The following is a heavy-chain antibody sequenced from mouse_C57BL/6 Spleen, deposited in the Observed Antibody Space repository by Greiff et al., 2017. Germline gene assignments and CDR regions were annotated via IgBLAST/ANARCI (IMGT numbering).Heavy chain of an antibody. V-gene: IGHV1-47*01. CDR2: FHPYNDDT. CDR1: GYTFTTYP. Sequence: VQLQQSGAELVKPGASVKMSCKASGYTFTTYPLEWMKQNHGKSLEWIGNFHPYNDDTKYNEKFKGKDTLTVEKSSSTVYLELSRLTSDDSAVYYWARGGLLRYWYFDVWGTGTTVTGSS. D-gene: IGHD1-1*01. CDR3: ARGGLLRYWYFDV. J-gene: IGHJ1*03.